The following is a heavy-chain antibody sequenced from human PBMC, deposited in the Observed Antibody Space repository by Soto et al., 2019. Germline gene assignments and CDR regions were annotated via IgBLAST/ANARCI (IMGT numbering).Heavy chain of an antibody. Sequence: GSAKVSGRASCYTFPHCGSMWVRQAPEQGLEWMGWISAYNGNTNYAQKLQGRVTMTTDTSTSTAYMELRSLRSDDTAVYYCARDGDYNYYYYGMDVWGQGTTVTVSS. D-gene: IGHD4-17*01. J-gene: IGHJ6*02. CDR2: ISAYNGNT. CDR3: ARDGDYNYYYYGMDV. CDR1: CYTFPHCG. V-gene: IGHV1-18*04.